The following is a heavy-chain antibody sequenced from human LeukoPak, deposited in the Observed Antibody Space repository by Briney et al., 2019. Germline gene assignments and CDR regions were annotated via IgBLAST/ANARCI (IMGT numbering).Heavy chain of an antibody. V-gene: IGHV4-39*07. CDR1: GGSISSSSYY. Sequence: SETLSLTCTASGGSISSSSYYWGWIRQPPGKGLEWIGSIYYSGSTYYNPSLKSRVTISVDTSKNQFSLKLSSVTAADTAVYYCARDYYDQAPFDIWGQGTMVTVSS. CDR3: ARDYYDQAPFDI. J-gene: IGHJ3*02. CDR2: IYYSGST. D-gene: IGHD3-22*01.